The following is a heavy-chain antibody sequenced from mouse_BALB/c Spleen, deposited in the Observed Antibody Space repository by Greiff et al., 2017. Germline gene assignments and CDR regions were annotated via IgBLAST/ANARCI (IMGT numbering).Heavy chain of an antibody. J-gene: IGHJ2*01. Sequence: DVKLVESGGGLVQPGGSLRLSCATSGFTFTDYYMSWVRQPPGKALEWLGFIRNKANGYTTEYSASVKGRFTISRDNSQSILYLQMNTLRAEDSATYYCARDTLRTLDYWGQGTTLTVSS. V-gene: IGHV7-3*02. CDR1: GFTFTDYY. CDR2: IRNKANGYTT. D-gene: IGHD1-1*01. CDR3: ARDTLRTLDY.